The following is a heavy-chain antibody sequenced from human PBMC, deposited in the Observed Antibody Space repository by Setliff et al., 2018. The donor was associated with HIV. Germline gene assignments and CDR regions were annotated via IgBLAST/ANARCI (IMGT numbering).Heavy chain of an antibody. CDR1: GGTFSSYA. J-gene: IGHJ4*02. D-gene: IGHD6-19*01. CDR2: IIPIFATA. CDR3: ARDSGSGWYGGDY. Sequence: KVSCKASGGTFSSYAINWVRQAPGQGPEWMGGIIPIFATANYAQKFQGRVTITADESTSTAYMELSSLRSEDTAVYYCARDSGSGWYGGDYWGQGTLVTVSS. V-gene: IGHV1-69*01.